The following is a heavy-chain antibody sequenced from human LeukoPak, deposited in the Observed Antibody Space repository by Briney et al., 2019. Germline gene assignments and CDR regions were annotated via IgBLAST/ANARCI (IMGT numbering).Heavy chain of an antibody. Sequence: GGSLRLSCAASRFTFSSYWMSWVRQAPGKGLEWVANIKQDGSEKYYVDSVKGRFTISRDNAKNSLYLQRNSLRGEDTAVYYCAREIVGAARGRFDYWGQGTLVTVSS. CDR3: AREIVGAARGRFDY. CDR2: IKQDGSEK. D-gene: IGHD1-26*01. V-gene: IGHV3-7*01. CDR1: RFTFSSYW. J-gene: IGHJ4*02.